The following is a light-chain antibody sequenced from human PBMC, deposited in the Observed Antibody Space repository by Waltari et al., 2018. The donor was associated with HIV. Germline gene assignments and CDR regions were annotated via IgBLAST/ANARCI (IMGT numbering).Light chain of an antibody. J-gene: IGKJ1*01. V-gene: IGKV1-6*01. CDR3: LQNYDYPRT. CDR2: TAS. CDR1: QDIRSD. Sequence: AIQMTQSPSALSASVGDRVTITCRASQDIRSDLDWYQQKPGKAPKLLIYTASRLQSGVPSRFSGSGSGTDFTLNISGLQPEDFATYFCLQNYDYPRTFGQGTKVQIK.